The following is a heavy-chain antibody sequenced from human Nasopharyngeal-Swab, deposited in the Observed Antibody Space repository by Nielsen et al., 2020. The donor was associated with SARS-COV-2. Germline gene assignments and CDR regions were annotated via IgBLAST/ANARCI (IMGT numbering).Heavy chain of an antibody. CDR1: GFTFSDYY. Sequence: GGSLRLSCAASGFTFSDYYMSWIRQAPGKGLEWVSYISSSSSTIYYADSVKGRFTISRDNAKNSLYLQMNSLRDEDTAVYYCARGATILGGHASRMDVWGQGTTVTVSS. D-gene: IGHD3-3*01. V-gene: IGHV3-11*04. CDR3: ARGATILGGHASRMDV. J-gene: IGHJ6*02. CDR2: ISSSSSTI.